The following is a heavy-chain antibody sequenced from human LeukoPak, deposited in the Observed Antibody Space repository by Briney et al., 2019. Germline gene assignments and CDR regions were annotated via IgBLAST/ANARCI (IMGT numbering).Heavy chain of an antibody. D-gene: IGHD3-22*01. CDR3: ARHQKDSYDSIFHAFEI. J-gene: IGHJ3*02. V-gene: IGHV4-59*03. Sequence: PSETLSLTCAVSGGSTSSYYWSWIRQPPGRGLEWIGCLYHSGKTIYNPSLKSRVTIPVDTSKNQFSLMLNSVTAADTATYYCARHQKDSYDSIFHAFEIWGQGTMATVSS. CDR2: LYHSGKT. CDR1: GGSTSSYY.